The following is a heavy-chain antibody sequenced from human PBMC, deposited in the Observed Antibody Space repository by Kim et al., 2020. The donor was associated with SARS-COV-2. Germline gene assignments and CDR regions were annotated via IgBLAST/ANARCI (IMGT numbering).Heavy chain of an antibody. CDR3: AADSFHDFWNLFMDV. D-gene: IGHD3-3*01. Sequence: QKFQERVTITRDMSTSTAYMELSSLRSEDTAVYYCAADSFHDFWNLFMDVWGKGTTVTVSS. V-gene: IGHV1-58*01. J-gene: IGHJ6*03.